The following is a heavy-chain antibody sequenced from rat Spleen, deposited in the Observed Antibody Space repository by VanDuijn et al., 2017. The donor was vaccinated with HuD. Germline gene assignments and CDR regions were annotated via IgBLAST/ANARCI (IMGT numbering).Heavy chain of an antibody. CDR2: IWSGGST. Sequence: QVQLKESGPGLVQPSQTLSLTCTVSGFSLTSYHVSWVRQPPGKGLEWMGVIWSGGSTAYNSLLKSRLSSTRDISESQVFLKMNSLQTEDTATYYCARADRESYAHFDHWGQGVMVTVSS. J-gene: IGHJ2*01. D-gene: IGHD1-12*01. V-gene: IGHV2-43*01. CDR3: ARADRESYAHFDH. CDR1: GFSLTSYH.